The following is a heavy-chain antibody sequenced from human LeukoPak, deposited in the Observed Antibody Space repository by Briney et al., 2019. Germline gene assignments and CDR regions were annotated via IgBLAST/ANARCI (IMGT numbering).Heavy chain of an antibody. Sequence: PSETLSLTCTVSGGSLSSYYWSWIRQPPGKGLEWIGYIYYSGSTNYNPSLKSRVTISVDTSKNQFSLKLSSVTAADPAVYYCARHSRLDKSSLSWADYWGQGTLVTVSS. CDR1: GGSLSSYY. CDR2: IYYSGST. D-gene: IGHD2-2*03. V-gene: IGHV4-59*08. J-gene: IGHJ4*02. CDR3: ARHSRLDKSSLSWADY.